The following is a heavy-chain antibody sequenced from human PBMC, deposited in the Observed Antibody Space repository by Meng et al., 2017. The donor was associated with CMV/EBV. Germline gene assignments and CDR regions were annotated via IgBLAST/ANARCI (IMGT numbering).Heavy chain of an antibody. CDR1: GFTFSSYS. CDR2: ISSSSSTI. Sequence: GESLKISCAASGFTFSSYSMNWVRQAPGKGLEWVSYISSSSSTIYYADSVKGRFTISRDNAKNLLYLQMNSLRAEDTAVYYCARDRYCSSTSCYEYYYYYGMDVWGQGTTVTVSS. J-gene: IGHJ6*02. V-gene: IGHV3-48*04. CDR3: ARDRYCSSTSCYEYYYYYGMDV. D-gene: IGHD2-2*01.